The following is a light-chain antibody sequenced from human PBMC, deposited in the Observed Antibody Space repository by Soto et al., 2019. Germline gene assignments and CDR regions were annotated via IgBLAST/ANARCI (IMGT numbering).Light chain of an antibody. J-gene: IGKJ3*01. Sequence: DIVMTQYPATMFVSPGERATLSCRASQSVNSYLAWYQQKPGHAPRLLIHDTSTRATGIPARFSASGSGTEFTLTISSLQSEDLALYVCQQYNSWPLTFGPGTKVDI. CDR2: DTS. CDR3: QQYNSWPLT. CDR1: QSVNSY. V-gene: IGKV3D-15*01.